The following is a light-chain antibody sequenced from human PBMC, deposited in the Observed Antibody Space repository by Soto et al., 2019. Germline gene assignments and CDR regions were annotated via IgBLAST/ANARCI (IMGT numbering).Light chain of an antibody. CDR1: QDIAIY. V-gene: IGKV1-9*01. J-gene: IGKJ1*01. CDR2: AAS. Sequence: IQLPQSPSSLSASVGARFTITGRASQDIAIYLAWYQQKPGKAPKLLIYAASTLQSGVPSRFSGSGSGTDFTLTISCLQSEDFATYYCQQYYSYPRTFGQGTKVDIK. CDR3: QQYYSYPRT.